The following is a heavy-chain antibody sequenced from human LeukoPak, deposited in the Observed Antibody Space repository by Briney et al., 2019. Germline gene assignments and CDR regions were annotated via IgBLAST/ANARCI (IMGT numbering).Heavy chain of an antibody. D-gene: IGHD3-10*01. V-gene: IGHV4-34*01. CDR3: ARELDYYGSGSYYNGYLAFSYYYYMDV. J-gene: IGHJ6*03. CDR2: INHSGGT. Sequence: SETLSLTCAVDGGSFSGYYWSWIRQPPGKGLEWIGEINHSGGTNYNPSLKSRVTISVDTSKNQFSLKLSSVTAADTAVYYCARELDYYGSGSYYNGYLAFSYYYYMDVWGKGTTVTISS. CDR1: GGSFSGYY.